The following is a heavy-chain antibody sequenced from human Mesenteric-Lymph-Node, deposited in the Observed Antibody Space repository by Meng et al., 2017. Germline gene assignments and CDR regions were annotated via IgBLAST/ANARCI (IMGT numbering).Heavy chain of an antibody. J-gene: IGHJ4*02. CDR3: AREGDCSGGSCYPYYFDY. CDR2: ISAYNGNT. D-gene: IGHD2-15*01. V-gene: IGHV1-18*01. CDR1: GYTFTSYG. Sequence: ASAQVSCKASGYTFTSYGISWLRQAPGQGLEWMGWISAYNGNTNYAQKLQGRVTMTTDTSTSTAYMELRSLRSDDTAVYYCAREGDCSGGSCYPYYFDYWGQGTLVTVSS.